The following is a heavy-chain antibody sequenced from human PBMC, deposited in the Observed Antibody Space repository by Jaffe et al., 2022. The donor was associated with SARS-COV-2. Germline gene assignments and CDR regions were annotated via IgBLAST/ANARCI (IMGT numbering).Heavy chain of an antibody. CDR2: ISSGGGTA. V-gene: IGHV3-23*01. CDR1: GFTFSSYA. J-gene: IGHJ6*02. CDR3: AKSPESYHYYGMDV. D-gene: IGHD2-21*01. Sequence: EAQLLESGGGLVQPGGSLRLSCAASGFTFSSYAMSWVRQAPGKGLEWVSGISSGGGTADFAGSVKGRFTISRDNSKNTLYLQMNSLRAEDTAVYYCAKSPESYHYYGMDVWGQGTTVTVSS.